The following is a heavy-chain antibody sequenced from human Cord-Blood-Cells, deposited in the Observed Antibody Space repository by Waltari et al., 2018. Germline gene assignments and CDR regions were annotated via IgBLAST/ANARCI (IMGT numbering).Heavy chain of an antibody. CDR3: ATTTRYSSSWSDY. CDR1: GGSISSSSYY. V-gene: IGHV4-39*01. CDR2: IYYSGST. J-gene: IGHJ4*02. D-gene: IGHD6-13*01. Sequence: QLQLQESGPGLVKPSETLSLTCTVSGGSISSSSYYWGWIRQPPGKGLEWIGSIYYSGSTYYNPSLKGRVTISVDTSKNQFSLKLSSVTAADTAVYYCATTTRYSSSWSDYWGQGTLVTVSS.